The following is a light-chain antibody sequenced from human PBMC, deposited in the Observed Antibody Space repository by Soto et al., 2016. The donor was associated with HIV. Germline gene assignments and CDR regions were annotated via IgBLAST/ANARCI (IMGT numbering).Light chain of an antibody. CDR1: NIGSKS. J-gene: IGLJ1*01. V-gene: IGLV3-21*03. CDR2: DDG. CDR3: QVWDSSSDLLYV. Sequence: SYVLTQPPSVSVAPGKTARITCGGNNIGSKSVHWYQQKPGQAPVLVVYDDGDRPSGIPERFSGSSSGNTATLTISRVEAGDEADYYCQVWDSSSDLLYVFGTGTKVTVL.